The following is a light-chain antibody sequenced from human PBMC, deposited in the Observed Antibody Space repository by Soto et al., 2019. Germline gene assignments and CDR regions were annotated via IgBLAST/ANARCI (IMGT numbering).Light chain of an antibody. CDR2: EGS. V-gene: IGLV2-23*01. CDR1: SSDVGSYNL. Sequence: QSALTQPPSASGSPGQSVTISCTGTSSDVGSYNLVSWYQQHPGKAPKVMIYEGSKRPSGVSNRFSGSKSGNTASLTISGLQAEDEADYYCCSYVGSYVFGTGTKLTVL. J-gene: IGLJ1*01. CDR3: CSYVGSYV.